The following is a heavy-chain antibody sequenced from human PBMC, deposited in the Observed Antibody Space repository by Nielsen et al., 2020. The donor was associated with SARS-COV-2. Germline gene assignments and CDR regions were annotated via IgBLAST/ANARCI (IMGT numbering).Heavy chain of an antibody. D-gene: IGHD2-15*01. J-gene: IGHJ4*02. V-gene: IGHV3-30-3*01. CDR2: ISYDGSNK. CDR1: GFTFSSYA. CDR3: ARDGGYCSGGSCR. Sequence: GESLKISCAASGFTFSSYAMHWVRQAPGKGLEWVAVISYDGSNKYYADSVKGRFTISRDNSKNTLYLQMNSLRAEDTAVYYCARDGGYCSGGSCRWGQGTLVTVSS.